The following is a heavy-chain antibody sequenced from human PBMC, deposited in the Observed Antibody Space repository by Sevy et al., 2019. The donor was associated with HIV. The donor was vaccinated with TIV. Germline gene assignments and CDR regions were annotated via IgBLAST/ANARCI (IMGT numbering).Heavy chain of an antibody. CDR1: GFTFSSYS. J-gene: IGHJ4*02. D-gene: IGHD3-9*01. Sequence: GGSLRLSCAASGFTFSSYSMNWVRQAPGKGLEWVSSISSSSSYIYYADSVKGRFTISRDNAKNSLYLQMNSLRAEDMAVYYCARETAYYDILTGYYRGGAYFDYWGQGTLVTVSS. CDR2: ISSSSSYI. CDR3: ARETAYYDILTGYYRGGAYFDY. V-gene: IGHV3-21*01.